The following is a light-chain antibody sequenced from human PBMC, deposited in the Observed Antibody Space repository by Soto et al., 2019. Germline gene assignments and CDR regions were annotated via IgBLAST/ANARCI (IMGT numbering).Light chain of an antibody. V-gene: IGLV2-14*01. CDR1: SSDVGGYNY. J-gene: IGLJ2*01. CDR2: EVS. CDR3: SSYPSSSTLLVV. Sequence: QSALTQPASVSGSPGQSITISCTGTSSDVGGYNYVSWYQQHPGKAPKLMIYEVSNRPSAVSNRFSGSKSGNTASLTISGLQAEDEADYYSSSYPSSSTLLVVFGGGTNVTVL.